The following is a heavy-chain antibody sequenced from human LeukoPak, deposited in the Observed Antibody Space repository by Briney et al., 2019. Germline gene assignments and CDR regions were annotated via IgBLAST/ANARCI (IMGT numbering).Heavy chain of an antibody. Sequence: GGSLRLSCAASGFTFSSYAIHWVRQAPGKGLGWVAVISYDGSNKYYADSVKGRFTISRDNSKNTLYLQMNSLRAEDTAVYYCASDCGGDSYYYGMDVWGQGTTVTVSS. CDR3: ASDCGGDSYYYGMDV. D-gene: IGHD2-21*01. CDR1: GFTFSSYA. CDR2: ISYDGSNK. V-gene: IGHV3-30-3*01. J-gene: IGHJ6*02.